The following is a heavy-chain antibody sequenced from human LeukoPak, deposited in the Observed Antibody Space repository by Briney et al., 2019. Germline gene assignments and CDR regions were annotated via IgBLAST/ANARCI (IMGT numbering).Heavy chain of an antibody. Sequence: SETLSLTCTVSGGSISSYYWSWIRQPPGKGLEWIGYIYYSGSTNYNPSLKSRVTISVDTSKNQFSLKLSSVTAADKAVYYCARETVVVPAAIDYFDYWGQGTLVTVSS. CDR2: IYYSGST. V-gene: IGHV4-59*12. D-gene: IGHD2-2*02. CDR1: GGSISSYY. J-gene: IGHJ4*02. CDR3: ARETVVVPAAIDYFDY.